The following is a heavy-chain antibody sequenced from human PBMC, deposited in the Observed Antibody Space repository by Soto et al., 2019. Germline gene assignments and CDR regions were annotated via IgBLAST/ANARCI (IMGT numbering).Heavy chain of an antibody. CDR1: GGSISSSNW. J-gene: IGHJ6*02. Sequence: SETLSLTCAVSGGSISSSNWWGWVRQPPGKGLEWIGEIYHSGSTNYNPSLKSRVTISVDKSKNQFSLKLSSVTAADTAVYYCARERYYDFWSGFPLKARPLRQHNYYGMDVWGQGTTVTVSS. CDR3: ARERYYDFWSGFPLKARPLRQHNYYGMDV. V-gene: IGHV4-4*02. D-gene: IGHD3-3*01. CDR2: IYHSGST.